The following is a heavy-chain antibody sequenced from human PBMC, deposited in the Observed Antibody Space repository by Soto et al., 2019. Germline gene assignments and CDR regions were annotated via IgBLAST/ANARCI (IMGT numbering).Heavy chain of an antibody. V-gene: IGHV1-18*04. D-gene: IGHD6-6*01. CDR1: GYTFTTYG. Sequence: QIQLVQSGAEVKKPGASVKVSCKASGYTFTTYGITWLRQAPGQGLEWMGWISAYDGNTNYAQKLQGRVSMTTDPSTNTAYMELRSLRSDYTAVYYCARDPATAYSSSSFDYWGQGTLVTVSS. J-gene: IGHJ4*02. CDR2: ISAYDGNT. CDR3: ARDPATAYSSSSFDY.